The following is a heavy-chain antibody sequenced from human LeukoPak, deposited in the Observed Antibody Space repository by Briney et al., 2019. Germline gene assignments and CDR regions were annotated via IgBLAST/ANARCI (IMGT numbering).Heavy chain of an antibody. D-gene: IGHD3-3*01. CDR1: GGSFSGYY. J-gene: IGHJ4*02. V-gene: IGHV4-34*01. CDR2: INYSGST. CDR3: ASGYDFWSSYYFDY. Sequence: PSETLSLTCAVYGGSFSGYYWSWIRQPPGKGLEWIGEINYSGSTNYNPSLKSRVTISVDTSKNQFSLKLSSVTAADTAVYYCASGYDFWSSYYFDYWGQGTLVTVSS.